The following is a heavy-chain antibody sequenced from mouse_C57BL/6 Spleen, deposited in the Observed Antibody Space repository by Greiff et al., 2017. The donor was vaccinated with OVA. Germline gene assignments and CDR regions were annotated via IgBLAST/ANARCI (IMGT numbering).Heavy chain of an antibody. CDR2: IYPGSGST. V-gene: IGHV1-55*01. CDR3: ARLGASSGHFDY. J-gene: IGHJ2*01. D-gene: IGHD3-2*02. CDR1: GYTFTSYW. Sequence: QVQLQQPGAELVKPGASVKMSCKASGYTFTSYWITWVKQRPGQGLEWIGDIYPGSGSTNYNETFKSKATLTVDTSSSTAYMQLSSLTSEDSAVYYWARLGASSGHFDYWGQGTTLTVSS.